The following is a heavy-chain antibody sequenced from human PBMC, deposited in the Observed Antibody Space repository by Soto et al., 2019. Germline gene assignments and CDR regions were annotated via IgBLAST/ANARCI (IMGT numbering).Heavy chain of an antibody. CDR3: ARGPSSSGSSHFDY. CDR2: INAGNGNT. D-gene: IGHD3-22*01. CDR1: GYTFTSYA. Sequence: QVQLVQSGAEVKKPGASVKVSCKASGYTFTSYAMHWVRQAPGQRLEWMGWINAGNGNTKYSQKFQGRVTITRDTSASTAYMELSSLRSEDTAVYYCARGPSSSGSSHFDYWGQGTLVTVSS. V-gene: IGHV1-3*01. J-gene: IGHJ4*02.